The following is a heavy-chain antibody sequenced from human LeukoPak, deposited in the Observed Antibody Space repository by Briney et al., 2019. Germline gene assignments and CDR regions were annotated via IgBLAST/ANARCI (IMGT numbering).Heavy chain of an antibody. V-gene: IGHV4-4*02. CDR3: ARDPVHRGLLGEPSYFDY. J-gene: IGHJ4*02. CDR1: GGSISSSNW. CDR2: IYHSGST. Sequence: SGTLSLTCAVSGGSISSSNWWSWVRQPPGKGLEWIGEIYHSGSTNYNPSLKSRVTISVDKSKNQFSLKLSSVTAADTAVYYCARDPVHRGLLGEPSYFDYWGQGTLVTVSS. D-gene: IGHD2-21*01.